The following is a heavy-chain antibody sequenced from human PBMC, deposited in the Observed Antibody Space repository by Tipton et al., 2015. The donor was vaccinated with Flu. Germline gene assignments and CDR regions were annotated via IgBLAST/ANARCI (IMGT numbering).Heavy chain of an antibody. Sequence: TLSLTCTVSGGSVSPYYWNSVRQSPGKGLEWIGYIYYRGTTGYNPSLRSRVTISVDTSKNQVSLKLTSVTAADTAVYYCARDLVQYYRDQYFGLDVWGQGTTVTVSS. D-gene: IGHD2/OR15-2a*01. V-gene: IGHV4-59*02. CDR1: GGSVSPYY. CDR3: ARDLVQYYRDQYFGLDV. J-gene: IGHJ6*02. CDR2: IYYRGTT.